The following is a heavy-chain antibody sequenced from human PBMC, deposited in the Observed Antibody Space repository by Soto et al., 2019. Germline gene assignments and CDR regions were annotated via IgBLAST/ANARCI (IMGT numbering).Heavy chain of an antibody. V-gene: IGHV4-34*01. D-gene: IGHD3-16*02. J-gene: IGHJ6*03. CDR2: INHSGST. Sequence: SETLSLTCAVYGGSFSGYYWSWIRQPPGKGLEWIGEINHSGSTNYNPSLKSRVTISVDTSKNQFSLKLSSVTAADTAVYYCARGLRYTYYYYYYMDVWGKGTTVTVSS. CDR1: GGSFSGYY. CDR3: ARGLRYTYYYYYYMDV.